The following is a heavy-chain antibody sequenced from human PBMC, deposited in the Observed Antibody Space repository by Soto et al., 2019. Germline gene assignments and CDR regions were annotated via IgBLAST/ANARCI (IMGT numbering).Heavy chain of an antibody. CDR3: ARYYSSSYYYGMDV. Sequence: QVQLVESGGGVVQPGRSLRLSCAASGFTFSSYAMHWVRQAPGKGLEWVAVISYDGSNKYYADSVKGRFTISRDNSKNTLYLQMNSLRAEDTAVYYCARYYSSSYYYGMDVWGQGTTVTVSS. CDR2: ISYDGSNK. D-gene: IGHD6-6*01. J-gene: IGHJ6*02. V-gene: IGHV3-30-3*01. CDR1: GFTFSSYA.